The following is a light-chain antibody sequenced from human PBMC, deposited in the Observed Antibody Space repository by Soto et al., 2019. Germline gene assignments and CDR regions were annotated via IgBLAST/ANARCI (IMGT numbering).Light chain of an antibody. CDR2: DAS. Sequence: DIQMTQSPATLSASVGDRVTLTCRASQSISSWLAWYQQKPGKAPKLLIYDASSLETGVPSRFSGSGSGTEFTLTISRLQTDDFVTYYCQQYISYQITFGQGTRVEIK. V-gene: IGKV1-5*01. CDR1: QSISSW. J-gene: IGKJ5*01. CDR3: QQYISYQIT.